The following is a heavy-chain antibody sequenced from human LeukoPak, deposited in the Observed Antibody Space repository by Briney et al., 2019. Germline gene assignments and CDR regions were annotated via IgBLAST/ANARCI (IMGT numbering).Heavy chain of an antibody. CDR1: GFTFSSYA. D-gene: IGHD3-10*01. J-gene: IGHJ4*02. CDR3: AKEVYNGIDY. V-gene: IGHV3-23*01. CDR2: ISGSGGST. Sequence: GGSLRLPCAVSGFTFSSYAMSWVRQAPGKGRGGVTVISGSGGSTYYADSVKGRFTISRNNSKNTLYLQMNSLRAEDTAVYYCAKEVYNGIDYWGQGTLVTVSS.